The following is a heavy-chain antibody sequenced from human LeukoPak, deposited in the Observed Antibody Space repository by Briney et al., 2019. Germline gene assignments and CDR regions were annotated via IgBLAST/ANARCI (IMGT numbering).Heavy chain of an antibody. CDR3: AKDRIWSGYSKYYFDC. CDR1: GFTFSNFW. D-gene: IGHD3-3*01. V-gene: IGHV3-74*01. CDR2: IYGDGSFT. Sequence: GGSLRLSCAASGFTFSNFWMHWVRQAPGKGLVWVALIYGDGSFTRYADSVKGRFTISRDNAKNTVYLQMNSLRAEDAAIYYCAKDRIWSGYSKYYFDCWGQGTLVTVSS. J-gene: IGHJ4*02.